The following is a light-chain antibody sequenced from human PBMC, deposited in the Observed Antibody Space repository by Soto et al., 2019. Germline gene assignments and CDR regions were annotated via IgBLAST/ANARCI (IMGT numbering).Light chain of an antibody. Sequence: EVVLTQSPGTLSLSPGGRATLSCRASQSVSSTYLAWYQQKLGQAPRLLMYGTSRRATGIPDRFSGSGSGTDFTLTISRLEPEDFAVYYCQHYGNSPLYTFGQGTKLELK. V-gene: IGKV3-20*01. CDR2: GTS. J-gene: IGKJ2*01. CDR3: QHYGNSPLYT. CDR1: QSVSSTY.